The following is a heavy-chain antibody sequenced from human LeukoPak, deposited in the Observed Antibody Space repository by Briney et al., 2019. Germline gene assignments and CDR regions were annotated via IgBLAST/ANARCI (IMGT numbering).Heavy chain of an antibody. D-gene: IGHD3-22*01. CDR2: IYPGDSDT. J-gene: IGHJ4*02. Sequence: GESLKISCKGSGYSFTSYWIGWVRQMPGKGLEWMGIIYPGDSDTRYSPSFQGQVTFSVDRSINTAYLQWSSLKASDSAMYYCARRAPYYYDSSGFYNYYFDYWGQGTLVTVSS. CDR1: GYSFTSYW. V-gene: IGHV5-51*01. CDR3: ARRAPYYYDSSGFYNYYFDY.